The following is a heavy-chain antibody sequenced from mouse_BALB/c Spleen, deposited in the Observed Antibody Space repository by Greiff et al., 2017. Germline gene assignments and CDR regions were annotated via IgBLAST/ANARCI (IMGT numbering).Heavy chain of an antibody. D-gene: IGHD2-10*01. CDR3: ATAYYGNTYAMDY. J-gene: IGHJ4*01. CDR2: ISSGSSTI. V-gene: IGHV5-17*02. CDR1: GFTFSSFG. Sequence: EVKLMESGGGLVQPGGSRKLSCAASGFTFSSFGMHWVRQAPEKGLEWVAYISSGSSTIYYADTVKGRFTISRDTPKNTLFLQMTSLRSEDTAMYYCATAYYGNTYAMDYWGQGTSVTVSA.